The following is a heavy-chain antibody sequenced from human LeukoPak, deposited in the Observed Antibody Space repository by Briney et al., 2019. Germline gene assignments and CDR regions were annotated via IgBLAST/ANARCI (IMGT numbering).Heavy chain of an antibody. D-gene: IGHD3-10*01. CDR2: MNPNSGNT. V-gene: IGHV1-8*01. Sequence: ASVTVSCKASGYTFTSYDINWVRQATGQGLEGMGWMNPNSGNTGYAQKFQGRVTMTRNTSISTAYMELSSLRSEDTAVYFCAREESGGLSWGMDVWGQGTTVTVSS. J-gene: IGHJ6*02. CDR1: GYTFTSYD. CDR3: AREESGGLSWGMDV.